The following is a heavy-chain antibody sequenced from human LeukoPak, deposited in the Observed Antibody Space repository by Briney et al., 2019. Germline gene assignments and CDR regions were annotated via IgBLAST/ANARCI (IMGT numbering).Heavy chain of an antibody. CDR1: GYTLTGYY. CDR3: ARDKLGLGELSLYDQ. Sequence: ASVKVSCKASGYTLTGYYMHWVRQAPGQGLEWMGWMDPNSGGTKYAQKFQGRVTMTRDTSISTAYMELSRLRSDDTAMYYCARDKLGLGELSLYDQWGQGTLVTVFS. CDR2: MDPNSGGT. D-gene: IGHD3-16*02. V-gene: IGHV1-2*02. J-gene: IGHJ5*02.